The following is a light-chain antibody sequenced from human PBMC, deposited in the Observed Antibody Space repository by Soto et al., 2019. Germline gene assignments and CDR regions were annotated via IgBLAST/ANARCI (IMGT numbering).Light chain of an antibody. V-gene: IGKV3-15*01. J-gene: IGKJ1*01. CDR3: QQYNNWPGT. Sequence: EIVMTQSPATLSVSPGERATLSCRASQSVSSNLAWYQQKPGQAPRLIIYGASTRATGIPARFSGSGSGTEFTLTISSLQSEDVAVYYCQQYNNWPGTFGQGTKVDIK. CDR2: GAS. CDR1: QSVSSN.